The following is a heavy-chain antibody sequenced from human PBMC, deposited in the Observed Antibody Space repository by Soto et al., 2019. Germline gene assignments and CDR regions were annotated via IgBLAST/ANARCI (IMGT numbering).Heavy chain of an antibody. CDR1: GFTFSSYA. Sequence: GGSLRLSCAASGFTFSSYAMSWVRQAPGKGLEWVSAISGSGGSTYYADSVKGRFTISRDNSKNTLYLQMNSLRAEDTAVYYCAKELEPAYCGGDCYSPPHFDYWGQGTLVTVSS. CDR3: AKELEPAYCGGDCYSPPHFDY. V-gene: IGHV3-23*01. CDR2: ISGSGGST. D-gene: IGHD2-21*02. J-gene: IGHJ4*02.